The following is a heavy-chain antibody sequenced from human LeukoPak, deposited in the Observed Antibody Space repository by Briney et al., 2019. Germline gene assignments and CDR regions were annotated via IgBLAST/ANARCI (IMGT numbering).Heavy chain of an antibody. CDR2: INSDGSST. J-gene: IGHJ3*02. CDR3: ARGGDIVVVVAADDAFDI. CDR1: GFTFSGYW. V-gene: IGHV3-74*01. D-gene: IGHD2-15*01. Sequence: GVSLRLSCAASGFTFSGYWMHWVRQAPGKGLVWVSRINSDGSSTSYADSVKGRFTISRDNAKNTLYLQMNSLRAEDTAVYYCARGGDIVVVVAADDAFDIWGQGTMVTVSS.